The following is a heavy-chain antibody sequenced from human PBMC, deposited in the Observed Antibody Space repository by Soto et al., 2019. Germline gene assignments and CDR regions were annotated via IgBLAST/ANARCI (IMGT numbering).Heavy chain of an antibody. D-gene: IGHD3-22*01. Sequence: EVQLVESGGGLVKPGGSLRLSCAASGFTFSNAWMSWVRQAPGKGLEWVGRIKSKTDGGTTDYAAPVKGRFTISRDDSKNTLYLQMNSLKTEDTAVYYCTTYYYDSSGYFDWGQGTLVTVSS. CDR3: TTYYYDSSGYFD. CDR2: IKSKTDGGTT. CDR1: GFTFSNAW. V-gene: IGHV3-15*01. J-gene: IGHJ4*02.